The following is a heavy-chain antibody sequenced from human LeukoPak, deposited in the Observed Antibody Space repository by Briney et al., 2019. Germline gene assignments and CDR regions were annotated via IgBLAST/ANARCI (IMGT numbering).Heavy chain of an antibody. D-gene: IGHD3-22*01. CDR3: ARDAYRDGSGSSPNWFDP. V-gene: IGHV1-46*01. J-gene: IGHJ5*02. CDR1: RYTLTELS. CDR2: INPSGGST. Sequence: ASVKVSCKVSRYTLTELSMHWVRQAPGQGLEWMGIINPSGGSTSYAQKFQGGVTMTRDTSTSTVSMDLSSLTSDDTAIYYRARDAYRDGSGSSPNWFDPWGQGILVTVSS.